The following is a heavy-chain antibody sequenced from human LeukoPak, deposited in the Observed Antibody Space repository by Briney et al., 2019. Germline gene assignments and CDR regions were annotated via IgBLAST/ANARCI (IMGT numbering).Heavy chain of an antibody. CDR2: ISGSGGST. CDR1: GFTFSSYG. CDR3: ARWVVGATNFDY. J-gene: IGHJ4*02. D-gene: IGHD1-26*01. V-gene: IGHV3-21*01. Sequence: GGSLRLSCAASGFTFSSYGMHWVRQAPGKGLEWVSAISGSGGSTYYADSVKGRFTISRDNAKNSLYLQMNSLRAEDTAVYYCARWVVGATNFDYWGQGTLVTVSS.